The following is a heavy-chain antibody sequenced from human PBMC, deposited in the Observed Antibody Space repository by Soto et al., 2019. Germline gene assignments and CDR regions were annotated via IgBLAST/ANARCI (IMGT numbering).Heavy chain of an antibody. CDR2: IFYSGST. CDR1: RGSISSGDSY. D-gene: IGHD2-15*01. V-gene: IGHV4-30-4*01. J-gene: IGHJ4*02. Sequence: QVQLQESGPGLVKPSQTLSLTCTVSRGSISSGDSYWSWIRQPPGKGLEWIGYIFYSGSTYYNPSLKSRVTISVNTSKNQFSLKLSAVTAADTAVYYCARYCSGGSCYPFDYWGQGTLVTVSS. CDR3: ARYCSGGSCYPFDY.